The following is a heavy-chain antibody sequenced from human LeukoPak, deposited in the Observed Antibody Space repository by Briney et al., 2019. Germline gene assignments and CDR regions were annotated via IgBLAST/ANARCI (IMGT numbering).Heavy chain of an antibody. V-gene: IGHV3-33*01. CDR3: ARETASDRGPSGNAFDI. Sequence: PGGSLRLSCAASGFTFSSYGMHWVRQAPGKGLEWVAVIWYDGSNKYYADSVKGRFTISRDNSKNTLYLQMNSLRAEDTAVYYCARETASDRGPSGNAFDIWGQGTMVTVSS. D-gene: IGHD3-10*01. J-gene: IGHJ3*02. CDR1: GFTFSSYG. CDR2: IWYDGSNK.